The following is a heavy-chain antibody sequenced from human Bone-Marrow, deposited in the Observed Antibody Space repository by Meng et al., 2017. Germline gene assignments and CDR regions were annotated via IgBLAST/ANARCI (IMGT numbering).Heavy chain of an antibody. D-gene: IGHD6-13*01. Sequence: QGERVQSGAGGNDPGSPGKPSCNPSGYTLVAYWMHWLRQAPGQGLEWMGRIDPNNDHTQYAQNFQGRVTMTSDTSISTVYMELNGLRSDDTAVYYCARDEDISAAGKLFGDYWGQGTLVTVSS. V-gene: IGHV1-2*06. J-gene: IGHJ4*02. CDR2: IDPNNDHT. CDR3: ARDEDISAAGKLFGDY. CDR1: GYTLVAYW.